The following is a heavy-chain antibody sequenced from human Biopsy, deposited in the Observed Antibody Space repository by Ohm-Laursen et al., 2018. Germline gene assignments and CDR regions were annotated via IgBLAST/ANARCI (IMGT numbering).Heavy chain of an antibody. CDR2: IRASGNHI. J-gene: IGHJ4*02. V-gene: IGHV3-21*01. CDR3: ARDGEAKYCKHGVCPSDF. D-gene: IGHD2-8*01. CDR1: GFTFSGFR. Sequence: SLRLSCAASGFTFSGFRMNWVRQAPGKGLEWVSSIRASGNHIYYTDSVKGRFTGSRDNGKNSVYPQMNSMRVEDTAVYYCARDGEAKYCKHGVCPSDFWGQGTLVTVSS.